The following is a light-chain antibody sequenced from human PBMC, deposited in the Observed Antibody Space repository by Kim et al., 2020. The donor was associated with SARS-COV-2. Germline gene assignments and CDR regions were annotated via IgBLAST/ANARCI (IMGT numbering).Light chain of an antibody. V-gene: IGLV3-1*01. Sequence: SVSPGQTASITCSGDKLGDRYACWYQKKPGQSPVLVIYQDVKRPSGIPGRFSGSNSGNTATLTISGTQAMDEADYYCQAWDSSTAVFGTGTKVTVL. CDR3: QAWDSSTAV. CDR2: QDV. J-gene: IGLJ1*01. CDR1: KLGDRY.